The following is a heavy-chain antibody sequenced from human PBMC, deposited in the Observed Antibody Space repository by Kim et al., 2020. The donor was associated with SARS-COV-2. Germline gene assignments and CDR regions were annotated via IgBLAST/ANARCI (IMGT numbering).Heavy chain of an antibody. CDR2: IGTAGDT. CDR3: ARARRYYYDSSGYYSAPDDDAFDI. D-gene: IGHD3-22*01. V-gene: IGHV3-13*01. Sequence: GGSLRLSCAASGFTFSSYDMHWVRQATGKGLEWVSAIGTAGDTYYPGSVKGRFTISRENAKNSLYLQMNSLRAGDTAVYYCARARRYYYDSSGYYSAPDDDAFDIWGQGTMVTVSS. J-gene: IGHJ3*02. CDR1: GFTFSSYD.